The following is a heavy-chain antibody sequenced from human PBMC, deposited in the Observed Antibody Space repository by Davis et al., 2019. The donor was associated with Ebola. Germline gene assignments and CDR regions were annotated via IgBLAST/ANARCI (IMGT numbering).Heavy chain of an antibody. D-gene: IGHD1-7*01. CDR1: GGSFSGYY. J-gene: IGHJ6*02. CDR2: INHSGST. CDR3: ASKLGYGMDV. V-gene: IGHV4-34*01. Sequence: SETLSLTCAVYGGSFSGYYWSWIRQPPGKGLEWIGEINHSGSTNYNPSLKSRVTISVDTSKNQFSLKLSSVTAADTAVYYCASKLGYGMDVWGRGTTVTVSS.